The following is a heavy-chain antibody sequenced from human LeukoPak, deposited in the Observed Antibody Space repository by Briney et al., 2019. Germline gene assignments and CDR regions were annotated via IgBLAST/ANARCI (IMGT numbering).Heavy chain of an antibody. CDR2: INHSGST. J-gene: IGHJ5*02. V-gene: IGHV4-34*01. D-gene: IGHD6-19*01. CDR3: ARVYSSGWYSHWFDP. CDR1: GGSFSGYY. Sequence: SETLSLTCAVYGGSFSGYYWSWIRQPPGKGLEWIGEINHSGSTNYNPSLKSRVTISVDTSKNQFSLKLSSVTAADTAVYYCARVYSSGWYSHWFDPWGQGTLVTVSS.